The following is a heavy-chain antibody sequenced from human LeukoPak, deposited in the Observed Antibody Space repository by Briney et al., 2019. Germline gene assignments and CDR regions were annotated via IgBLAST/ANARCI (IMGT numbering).Heavy chain of an antibody. Sequence: ASVKVSCKASGYTFTTNYIHWVRQAPGKGLEWMGMIYPRDGSTSYAQKFQGRVTVTRDTSTSTVHMELSGLRSEDTAVYYCARDQEGFDYWGQGTLVTVSS. CDR2: IYPRDGST. V-gene: IGHV1-46*01. CDR3: ARDQEGFDY. CDR1: GYTFTTNY. J-gene: IGHJ4*02.